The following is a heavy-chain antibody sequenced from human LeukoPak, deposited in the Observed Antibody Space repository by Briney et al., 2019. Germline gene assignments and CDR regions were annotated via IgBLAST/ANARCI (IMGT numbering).Heavy chain of an antibody. D-gene: IGHD1-1*01. V-gene: IGHV4-34*01. CDR3: ARGAYNLPYYYYYYMDV. J-gene: IGHJ6*03. CDR1: GGSFGGYY. Sequence: SETLSLTCAVYGGSFGGYYWSWIRQPPGKGLEWIGEINHSGSTNYNPSLKSRVTISVDTSKNQFSLKLSSVTAADTAVYYCARGAYNLPYYYYYYMDVWGKGTTVTVSS. CDR2: INHSGST.